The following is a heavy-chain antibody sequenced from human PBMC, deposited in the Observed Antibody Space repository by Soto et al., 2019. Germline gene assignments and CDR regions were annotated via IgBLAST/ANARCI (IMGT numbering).Heavy chain of an antibody. CDR2: ISSNGDST. CDR1: GFTFSMFS. D-gene: IGHD4-17*01. V-gene: IGHV3-64D*06. Sequence: SLRLSCSASGFTFSMFSMHWVRQAPGKGLEYVSGISSNGDSTYYADSVKGRFTISRDNSKNTLYLQMSSLRAVDTAVYYCVHPRSTVQIPPTWGQGTLVTVSS. CDR3: VHPRSTVQIPPT. J-gene: IGHJ5*02.